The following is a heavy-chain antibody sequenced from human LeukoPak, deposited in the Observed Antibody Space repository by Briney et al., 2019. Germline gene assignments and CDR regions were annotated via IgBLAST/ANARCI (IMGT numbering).Heavy chain of an antibody. CDR1: GYTFTSYG. J-gene: IGHJ4*02. CDR3: ARHLSGITGYTYGRGIDY. CDR2: ISAYNGNT. D-gene: IGHD5-18*01. Sequence: GASVKVSCTASGYTFTSYGISWVRQAPGQGLEWMGWISAYNGNTNYAQKLQGRVTMTTDTSTSTAYMELRSLRSDDTAVYYCARHLSGITGYTYGRGIDYWGQGTLVTVSS. V-gene: IGHV1-18*01.